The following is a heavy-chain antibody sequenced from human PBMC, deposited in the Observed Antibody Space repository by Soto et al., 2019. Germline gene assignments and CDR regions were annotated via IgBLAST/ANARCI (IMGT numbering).Heavy chain of an antibody. Sequence: PSETLSLTCAVYGGFLSESYWTWIRQPPGKGLEWIGEINHVGGTNYNPSLKSRVTMSVDTSQNQFSLRLISVTAADTAMYFCVRIRYQLPSSGLCLDPWGQRTPVTVSS. D-gene: IGHD3-16*01. CDR1: GGFLSESY. J-gene: IGHJ5*02. V-gene: IGHV4-34*01. CDR2: INHVGGT. CDR3: VRIRYQLPSSGLCLDP.